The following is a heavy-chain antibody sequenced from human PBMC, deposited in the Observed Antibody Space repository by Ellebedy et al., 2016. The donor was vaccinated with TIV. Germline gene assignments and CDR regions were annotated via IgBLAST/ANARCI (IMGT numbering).Heavy chain of an antibody. J-gene: IGHJ6*02. Sequence: GESLKISCAASGFTFSSYAMSWVRQAPGKGLEWVSHFSDSTYYADSVKGRFTISRDNSKNTLYLQMNSLRAEDTAVYYCAKDKVFGDSRWEIDVWGQGTTVTVSS. CDR2: FSDST. V-gene: IGHV3-23*01. CDR3: AKDKVFGDSRWEIDV. D-gene: IGHD4-17*01. CDR1: GFTFSSYA.